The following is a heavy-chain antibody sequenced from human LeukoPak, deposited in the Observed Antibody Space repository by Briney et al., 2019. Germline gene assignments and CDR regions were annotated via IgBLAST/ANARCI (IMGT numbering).Heavy chain of an antibody. Sequence: ASVKVSCKASGYTFTGYYMHWVRQAPGQGLEWMGWINPNSGGTNCAQKFQGRVTMTRDTSISTAYMELSRLRSDDTAVYYCARGRGRWLQLAFDYWGQGTLVTVSS. CDR1: GYTFTGYY. J-gene: IGHJ4*02. V-gene: IGHV1-2*02. CDR3: ARGRGRWLQLAFDY. CDR2: INPNSGGT. D-gene: IGHD5-12*01.